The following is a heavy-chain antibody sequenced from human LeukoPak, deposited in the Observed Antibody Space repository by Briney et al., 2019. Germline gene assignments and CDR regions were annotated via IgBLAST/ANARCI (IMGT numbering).Heavy chain of an antibody. CDR3: AKDRSGEYTWDY. CDR1: GFTFSSHA. D-gene: IGHD4-17*01. V-gene: IGHV3-30*18. J-gene: IGHJ4*02. Sequence: PGGSLRLSCAASGFTFSSHAIHWVRRAPGKGLEWVAFISYGGSVKYYIDSVKGRFTISRDNSKNTMYLEMNSLRGEDTAVYYCAKDRSGEYTWDYWGQGPWSPSPQ. CDR2: ISYGGSVK.